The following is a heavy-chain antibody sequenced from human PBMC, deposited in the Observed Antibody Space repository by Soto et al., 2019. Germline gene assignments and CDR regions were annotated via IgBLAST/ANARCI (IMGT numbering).Heavy chain of an antibody. V-gene: IGHV4-31*03. CDR1: GGSISSGGYY. J-gene: IGHJ5*02. CDR3: ARGAPMIKFGGVIVLDWFDR. Sequence: SETLSLTCTVSGGSISSGGYYWSWIRQHPGKSLEWIGYIYYSGSTYYNPSLKSRVTISVDTSKNQFSLKLSSVTAADTAVYYCARGAPMIKFGGVIVLDWFDRWGQGTLVTVSS. CDR2: IYYSGST. D-gene: IGHD3-16*02.